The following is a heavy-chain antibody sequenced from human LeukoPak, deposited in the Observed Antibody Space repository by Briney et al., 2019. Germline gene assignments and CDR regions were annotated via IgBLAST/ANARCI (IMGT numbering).Heavy chain of an antibody. V-gene: IGHV4-61*02. D-gene: IGHD3-10*01. CDR1: GGSISSGSYY. J-gene: IGHJ5*02. CDR3: ARELGGSGSYYEDP. CDR2: IYTSGST. Sequence: SETLSLTCTVSGGSISSGSYYWSWIRQPAGKGLEWIGRIYTSGSTNYNPSLKSRVTISVDTSKNQFSLKLSSVTAADTAVYYCARELGGSGSYYEDPWGQGTLVTVSS.